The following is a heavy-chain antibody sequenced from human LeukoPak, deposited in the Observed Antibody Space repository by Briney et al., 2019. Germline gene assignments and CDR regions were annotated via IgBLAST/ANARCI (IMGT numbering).Heavy chain of an antibody. Sequence: SETLSLTCTVYGGSLSGYYWSWIRQPPGKGLEWIGEINHSGSTNYNPSLKSRVTISVDTSKNQFSLKLSSVTAADTAVYYCAIEYCSGGRFPKHYGMDVWGQGTTVTVSS. CDR1: GGSLSGYY. D-gene: IGHD2-15*01. CDR2: INHSGST. V-gene: IGHV4-34*01. J-gene: IGHJ6*02. CDR3: AIEYCSGGRFPKHYGMDV.